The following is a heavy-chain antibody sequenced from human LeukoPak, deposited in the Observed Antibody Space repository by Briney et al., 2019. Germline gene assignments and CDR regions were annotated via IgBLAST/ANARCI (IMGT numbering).Heavy chain of an antibody. CDR1: GYTFTSYG. CDR3: AREKYFRMVRFDRAYLDD. CDR2: ISAYSGNT. D-gene: IGHD2-8*01. J-gene: IGHJ4*02. Sequence: ASVKLSCKASGYTFTSYGMSWVRQAPGQGLEWIGWISAYSGNTNYAHNLKGRFTMTTDTSTSTLYMELRGLRSEDRAVYYCAREKYFRMVRFDRAYLDDWGQGTLVTVSS. V-gene: IGHV1-18*01.